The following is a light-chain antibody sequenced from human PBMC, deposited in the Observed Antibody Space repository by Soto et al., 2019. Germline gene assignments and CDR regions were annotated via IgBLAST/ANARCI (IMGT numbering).Light chain of an antibody. CDR2: DAS. CDR1: QSVSSY. J-gene: IGKJ2*01. CDR3: EQRSNWPSN. Sequence: EIVLTQSPATLSLSPGERATLSCRASQSVSSYLAWYQQKPGQAPRLLIYDASNRATGIPARFSGSGSGTDFNLTISSLEPEDFAVYYGEQRSNWPSNFGQGTKLEIK. V-gene: IGKV3-11*01.